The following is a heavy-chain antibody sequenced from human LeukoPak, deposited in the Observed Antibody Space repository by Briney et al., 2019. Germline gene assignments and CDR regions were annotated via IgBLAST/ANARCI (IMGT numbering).Heavy chain of an antibody. CDR2: FDPEDGET. D-gene: IGHD2-2*01. CDR1: GYTLTELS. V-gene: IGHV1-24*01. J-gene: IGHJ6*02. CDR3: AGMPLGGMDV. Sequence: ASVKVPCKVSGYTLTELSMHWVRRAPGEGLEWMGGFDPEDGETIYAQKFQGRVTMTEDISTDTAYMELSSLRSEDTAVYYCAGMPLGGMDVWGQGTTVTVSS.